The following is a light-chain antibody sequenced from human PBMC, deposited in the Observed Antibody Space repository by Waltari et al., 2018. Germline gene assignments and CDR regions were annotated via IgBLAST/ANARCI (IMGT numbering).Light chain of an antibody. CDR2: WAS. Sequence: DIVMTQSPDSLAGSLGEKATINCKSSQSVLYSSNHKNYLAWYQQKPGQPPKLLIYWASTRESGVPDRFSGSGSGTDFTLTISSLQAEDVAGYYCQQYYSTPYTFGQGTKLEIK. CDR1: QSVLYSSNHKNY. V-gene: IGKV4-1*01. J-gene: IGKJ2*01. CDR3: QQYYSTPYT.